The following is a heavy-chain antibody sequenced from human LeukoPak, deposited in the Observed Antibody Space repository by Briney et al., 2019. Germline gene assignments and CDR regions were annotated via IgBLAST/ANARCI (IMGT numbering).Heavy chain of an antibody. CDR1: GFTFTSSA. D-gene: IGHD2-2*01. V-gene: IGHV1-58*01. CDR3: AADRDCSSTSCYYWREYYFDY. CDR2: IVVGSGNT. Sequence: SVKVSFKASGFTFTSSAVQWVRQARGQRLEWIGCIVVGSGNTNYAQKFQERVTITRDMSTSTAYMELSSLRSEDTAVYYCAADRDCSSTSCYYWREYYFDYWGQGTLVTVSS. J-gene: IGHJ4*02.